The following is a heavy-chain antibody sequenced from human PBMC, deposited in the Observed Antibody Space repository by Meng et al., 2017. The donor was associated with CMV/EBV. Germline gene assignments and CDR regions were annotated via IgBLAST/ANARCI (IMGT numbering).Heavy chain of an antibody. CDR3: ASMVVTRGWFDP. CDR1: GFTVSSNY. CDR2: IYSGGST. Sequence: GESLKISCGASGFTVSSNYMSWVRQAPGKGLEWVSVIYSGGSTYYADSVKGRFTISRDNSKNTLYLQMNSLRAEDTAVYYCASMVVTRGWFDPWGQGTLVTVSS. D-gene: IGHD4/OR15-4a*01. V-gene: IGHV3-53*01. J-gene: IGHJ5*02.